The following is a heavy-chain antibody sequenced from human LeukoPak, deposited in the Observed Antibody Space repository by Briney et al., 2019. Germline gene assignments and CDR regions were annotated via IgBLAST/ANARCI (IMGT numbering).Heavy chain of an antibody. CDR2: IWYDGSNK. V-gene: IGHV3-33*01. J-gene: IGHJ6*02. CDR3: ARDQDEDYGDYYRSYYGMDV. D-gene: IGHD4-17*01. CDR1: GFTFSSYG. Sequence: AGGSLRLSCAASGFTFSSYGMHWVRQAPGKGLEWVAVIWYDGSNKYYADSVKGRFTISRDNSKNTLYLQMNSLRAEDTAVYYCARDQDEDYGDYYRSYYGMDVWGQGTTVTVSS.